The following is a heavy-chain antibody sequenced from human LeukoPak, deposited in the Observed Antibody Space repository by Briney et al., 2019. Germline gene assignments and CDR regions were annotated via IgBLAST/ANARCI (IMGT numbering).Heavy chain of an antibody. CDR1: GFTFSSYG. J-gene: IGHJ3*02. V-gene: IGHV3-23*01. Sequence: GGSLRLSCAASGFTFSSYGMHWVRQAPGKGLEWVSAISGSGGSTYYADSVKGRFSISRDNSKNTLYLQMNSLRAEDTAVYYCAKDMSDYNDSSGYYKRDRVGAFDIWGQGTMVTVSS. CDR2: ISGSGGST. D-gene: IGHD3-22*01. CDR3: AKDMSDYNDSSGYYKRDRVGAFDI.